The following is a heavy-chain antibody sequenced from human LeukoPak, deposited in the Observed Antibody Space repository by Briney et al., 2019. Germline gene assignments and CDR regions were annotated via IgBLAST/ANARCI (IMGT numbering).Heavy chain of an antibody. CDR3: ARSSRSYYYYYMDV. V-gene: IGHV1-69*13. Sequence: ASVKVSCKASGYTFTSYYMHWVRQAPGQGLEWMGGIIPIFGTTNYAQKFQGRVTITADESTSTAYMELSSLRSEDTAVYYCARSSRSYYYYYMDVWGKGTTVTISS. J-gene: IGHJ6*03. CDR1: GYTFTSYY. CDR2: IIPIFGTT.